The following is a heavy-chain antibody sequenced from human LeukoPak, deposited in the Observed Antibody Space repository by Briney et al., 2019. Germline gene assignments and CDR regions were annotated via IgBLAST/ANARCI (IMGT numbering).Heavy chain of an antibody. D-gene: IGHD1-26*01. Sequence: PGGSLRLSCAASGFTFSSYAMSWVRQAPGKGLEWVSAISGSGGSTYYADSVKGRFTISRDNSKNTLYLQMNSLRAEDTAVYYCAKDLWGATHYYGMDVWGQGTTVTVSS. CDR1: GFTFSSYA. V-gene: IGHV3-23*01. J-gene: IGHJ6*02. CDR2: ISGSGGST. CDR3: AKDLWGATHYYGMDV.